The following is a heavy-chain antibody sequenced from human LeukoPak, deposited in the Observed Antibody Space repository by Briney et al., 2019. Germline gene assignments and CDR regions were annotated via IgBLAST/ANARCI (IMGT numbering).Heavy chain of an antibody. D-gene: IGHD6-13*01. CDR2: ISGSGGST. J-gene: IGHJ5*02. CDR1: GFTFSSYG. CDR3: AKAPWQQLVANWFDP. V-gene: IGHV3-23*01. Sequence: GGSLSLSCAASGFTFSSYGMSWVRQAPGKGLEWVSAISGSGGSTYYADSVKGRFTISRDNSKNTLYLQMNSLRAEDTAVYYCAKAPWQQLVANWFDPWGQGTLVTVSS.